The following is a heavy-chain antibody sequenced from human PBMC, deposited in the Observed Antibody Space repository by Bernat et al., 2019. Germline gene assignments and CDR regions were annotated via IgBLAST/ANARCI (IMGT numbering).Heavy chain of an antibody. V-gene: IGHV4-34*01. CDR3: ARGRKYWSGLGWFDP. J-gene: IGHJ5*02. D-gene: IGHD3-3*01. Sequence: QVQLQQWGAGLLKPSETLSPTCAVYGGSFSDYYWNWIRQPPGKGLEWIGEINHSGSANYNPSLKSRVTISVDTSKSQAYMKVSSVTAADTAVYYCARGRKYWSGLGWFDPWGQGTLVTVSS. CDR2: INHSGSA. CDR1: GGSFSDYY.